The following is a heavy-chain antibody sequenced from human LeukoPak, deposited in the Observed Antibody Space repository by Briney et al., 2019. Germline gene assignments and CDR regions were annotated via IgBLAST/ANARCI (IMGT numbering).Heavy chain of an antibody. CDR1: GFTFSDYY. CDR3: ARVGLTVAAGTPDY. CDR2: ISGSGSHT. D-gene: IGHD6-13*01. Sequence: PGGSLRLSCAASGFTFSDYYMSWIRQAPGKGLEWLSYISGSGSHTTYADSVRGRFTISRDNAKNSLSLQVNSLRADDTAVYYCARVGLTVAAGTPDYWGQGTLVTVSS. V-gene: IGHV3-11*06. J-gene: IGHJ4*02.